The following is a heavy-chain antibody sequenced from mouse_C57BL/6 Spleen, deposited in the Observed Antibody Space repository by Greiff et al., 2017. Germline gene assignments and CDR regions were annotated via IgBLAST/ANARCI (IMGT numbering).Heavy chain of an antibody. J-gene: IGHJ2*01. CDR2: IYPRSGNT. V-gene: IGHV1-81*01. D-gene: IGHD1-1*01. CDR1: GYTFTSYG. CDR3: ARRPPYYYGSSTDY. Sequence: QVHVKQSGAELARPGASVKLSCKASGYTFTSYGISWVKQRTGQGLEWIGEIYPRSGNTYYNEKFKGKATLTADKSSSTAYMELRSLTSEDSAVYFCARRPPYYYGSSTDYWGQGTTLTVSS.